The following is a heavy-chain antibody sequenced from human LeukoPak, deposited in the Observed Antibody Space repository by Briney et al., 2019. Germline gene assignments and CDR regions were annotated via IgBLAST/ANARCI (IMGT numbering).Heavy chain of an antibody. Sequence: PGGSLRLSCAASGFTFSSYSMNWVRQAPGKGLEWVSSISSSSSYIYYADSVKGRFTISRDNAENSLYLQMNSLRAEDTAVYCCARETPIVGATAWFDPWGQGTLVTVSS. CDR2: ISSSSSYI. D-gene: IGHD1-26*01. J-gene: IGHJ5*02. CDR3: ARETPIVGATAWFDP. CDR1: GFTFSSYS. V-gene: IGHV3-21*01.